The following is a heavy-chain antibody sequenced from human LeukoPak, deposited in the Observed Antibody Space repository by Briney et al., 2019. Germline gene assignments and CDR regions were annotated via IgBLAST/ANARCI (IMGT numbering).Heavy chain of an antibody. V-gene: IGHV3-21*05. J-gene: IGHJ4*02. Sequence: GGSLRLSCAASGFTFSSYWMHWVRQAPGKGLEWVSYITNNGRKTYYADSMKGRFTISRDNAKNSLFLQMNSLRAEDTALYYCARAGMDGRGYYQGFDYWGQGTLVTVSS. CDR3: ARAGMDGRGYYQGFDY. CDR1: GFTFSSYW. CDR2: ITNNGRKT. D-gene: IGHD3-22*01.